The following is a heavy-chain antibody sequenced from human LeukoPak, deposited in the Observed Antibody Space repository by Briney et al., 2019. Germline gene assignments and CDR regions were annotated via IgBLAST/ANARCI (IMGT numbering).Heavy chain of an antibody. J-gene: IGHJ4*02. CDR3: ASKYYDILTGYPY. CDR1: GGTFSSYA. V-gene: IGHV1-69*06. D-gene: IGHD3-9*01. Sequence: SVKVSCKASGGTFSSYAISWVRQAPGQGLEWMGGIIPISGTANYAQKFQGRVTITADKSTSTAYMELSSLRSEDTAVYYCASKYYDILTGYPYWGQGTLVTVSS. CDR2: IIPISGTA.